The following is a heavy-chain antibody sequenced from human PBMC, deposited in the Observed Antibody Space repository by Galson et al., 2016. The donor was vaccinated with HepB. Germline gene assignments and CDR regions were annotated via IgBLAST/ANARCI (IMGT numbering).Heavy chain of an antibody. V-gene: IGHV3-9*01. CDR3: AKDSAHYYGSGTLFDS. CDR1: GSNFDGYA. J-gene: IGHJ4*02. Sequence: SLRLSCAASGSNFDGYAMHWVRQAPGKGLEWVSGLSWNSGSYDYADSVKGRFTISRDNAKNSLYLQMNSLRAEDTALYYCAKDSAHYYGSGTLFDSWGRGTLVIVSS. D-gene: IGHD3-10*01. CDR2: LSWNSGSY.